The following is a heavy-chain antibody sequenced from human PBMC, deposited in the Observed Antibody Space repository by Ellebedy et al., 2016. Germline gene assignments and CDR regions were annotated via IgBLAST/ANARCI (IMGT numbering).Heavy chain of an antibody. J-gene: IGHJ4*02. CDR3: ARLHEGSWLS. CDR2: IYYSGST. V-gene: IGHV4-39*01. CDR1: GGSISSTTYY. D-gene: IGHD6-13*01. Sequence: SETLSLTCTVSGGSISSTTYYWGWIRQPPGRGLEWIGSIYYSGSTYYNPSLKSRVTISVHTSKNQFSLKLSSVTAADTAVYYCARLHEGSWLSWGQGTLVTVSS.